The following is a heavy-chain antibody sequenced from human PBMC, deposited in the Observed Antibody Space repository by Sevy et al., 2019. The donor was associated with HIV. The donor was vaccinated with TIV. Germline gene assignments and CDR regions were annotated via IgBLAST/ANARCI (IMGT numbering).Heavy chain of an antibody. D-gene: IGHD3-22*01. CDR2: INSDGSST. Sequence: GGSLRLSCAASRFTFSSYWMHWVRQAPGKGLVWVSRINSDGSSTSYADSVKGRFTISRDNAKNTLYLQMSSLRAEDTAVYYCARSPGGGDYDNSGYYDYWGQGTLVTVSS. V-gene: IGHV3-74*01. J-gene: IGHJ4*02. CDR1: RFTFSSYW. CDR3: ARSPGGGDYDNSGYYDY.